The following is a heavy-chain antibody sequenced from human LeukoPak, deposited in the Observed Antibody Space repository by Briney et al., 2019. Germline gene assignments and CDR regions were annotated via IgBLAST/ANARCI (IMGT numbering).Heavy chain of an antibody. CDR2: IYYSGST. Sequence: SETLSLTCTVSGGSISSSNYYWGWIRQPPGKGLEWIGSIYYSGSTYYNPPLKSRVTISVDTSKNQFSLKLSSVTAADTAVYYCARHSSSTSPDRYWGQGTLVTVSS. V-gene: IGHV4-39*01. CDR3: ARHSSSTSPDRY. D-gene: IGHD2-2*01. CDR1: GGSISSSNYY. J-gene: IGHJ4*02.